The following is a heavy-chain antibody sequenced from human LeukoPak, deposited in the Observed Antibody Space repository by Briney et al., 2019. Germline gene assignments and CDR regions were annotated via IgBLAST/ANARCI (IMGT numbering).Heavy chain of an antibody. Sequence: PGGSLRLSCAASGFTFSSYGMSWVRQAPGKGLEWVSAIGGTAGGTYYADSVKGRFTISRDNSKSTPSLQMNSLGAEDTAVYYCVKDALYGSGTYYNSGGQGTLVTVSS. CDR2: IGGTAGGT. D-gene: IGHD3-10*01. CDR1: GFTFSSYG. V-gene: IGHV3-23*01. J-gene: IGHJ4*02. CDR3: VKDALYGSGTYYNS.